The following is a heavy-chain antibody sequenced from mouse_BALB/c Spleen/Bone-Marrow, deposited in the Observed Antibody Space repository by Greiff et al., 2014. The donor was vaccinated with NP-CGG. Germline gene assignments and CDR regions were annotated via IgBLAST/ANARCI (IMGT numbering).Heavy chain of an antibody. CDR3: ARRDYGIRENYYAMDY. CDR2: IYPGDGDT. Sequence: VMLVESGAELARPGASVKLSCEASGYTFTSYWMQWVKQRPGQGLEWIGAIYPGDGDTRYTQKFKGKATLTADKSSSTAYMQLSSLASEDSAVYYCARRDYGIRENYYAMDYWGQGTSVTVSS. D-gene: IGHD1-2*01. V-gene: IGHV1-87*01. J-gene: IGHJ4*01. CDR1: GYTFTSYW.